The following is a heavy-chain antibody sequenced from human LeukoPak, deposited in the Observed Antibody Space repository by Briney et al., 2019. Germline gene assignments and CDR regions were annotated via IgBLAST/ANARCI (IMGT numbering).Heavy chain of an antibody. CDR2: INPNSGGT. J-gene: IGHJ3*02. D-gene: IGHD3-3*01. CDR1: GYTFTGYY. Sequence: ASVKVSCKASGYTFTGYYMHWVRQAPGQGLEWMGWINPNSGGTNYAQKFQGRVTMTRDTSISTAYMELSRLRSDDTAVYYCARDRGVLRFLEWLLNPDAFDIWGQGTMVTASS. V-gene: IGHV1-2*02. CDR3: ARDRGVLRFLEWLLNPDAFDI.